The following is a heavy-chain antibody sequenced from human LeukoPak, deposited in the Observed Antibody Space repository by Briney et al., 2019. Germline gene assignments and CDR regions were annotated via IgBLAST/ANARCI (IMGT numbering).Heavy chain of an antibody. J-gene: IGHJ4*02. CDR2: IFPHSGDT. V-gene: IGHV1-2*02. CDR3: ARETEYASGWNSIDY. D-gene: IGHD6-19*01. Sequence: ASVKVSCKASGYTFTTYLLQWVRQAPGRGLEWVGWIFPHSGDTNYAQTFQGRLTMTRDTPISTAYLELTGLRPDDTAVYYCARETEYASGWNSIDYWGQGTLVAVAS. CDR1: GYTFTTYL.